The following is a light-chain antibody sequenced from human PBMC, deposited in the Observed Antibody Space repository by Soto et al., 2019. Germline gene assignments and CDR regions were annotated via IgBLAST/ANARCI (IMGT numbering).Light chain of an antibody. J-gene: IGKJ1*01. CDR3: QQSYSAPRT. CDR1: RDITTY. V-gene: IGKV1-39*01. Sequence: DIQVTQSPSSLSASVGDKVTITCRAGRDITTYLNWYQQKPGKAPNLLIYAASNLQSGVPSRFSGSASGTDFTLTISGLQPEDFGTYYCQQSYSAPRTFGQGTKVTVK. CDR2: AAS.